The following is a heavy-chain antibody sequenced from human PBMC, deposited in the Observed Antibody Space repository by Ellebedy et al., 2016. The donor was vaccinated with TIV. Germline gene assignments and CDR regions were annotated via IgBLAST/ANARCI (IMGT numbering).Heavy chain of an antibody. V-gene: IGHV4-31*03. J-gene: IGHJ3*02. CDR1: GGSISSGGYY. Sequence: SETLSLXXTVSGGSISSGGYYWSWVRQHPGKGLEWIGYIYYSGSTYYNPSLKSRVTISIDTSENQFSLKLSSVTAVDTAVYYCARDCAAPYVRAFDIWGQGTMVTVSS. D-gene: IGHD6-6*01. CDR2: IYYSGST. CDR3: ARDCAAPYVRAFDI.